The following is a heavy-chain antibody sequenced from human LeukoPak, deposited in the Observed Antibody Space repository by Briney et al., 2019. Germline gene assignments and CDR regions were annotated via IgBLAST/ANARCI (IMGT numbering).Heavy chain of an antibody. CDR1: GFTFSSYA. CDR2: ISSNGGST. J-gene: IGHJ2*01. Sequence: GSLRLSCAASGFTFSSYAMHWVRQAPGKGLEYVSAISSNGGSTYYANSVKGRFTISRDNSKNTLYLQMGSLRAEDMAVYYCAREAQPHLNYWYFDLWGRGTLVTVSS. CDR3: AREAQPHLNYWYFDL. V-gene: IGHV3-64*01.